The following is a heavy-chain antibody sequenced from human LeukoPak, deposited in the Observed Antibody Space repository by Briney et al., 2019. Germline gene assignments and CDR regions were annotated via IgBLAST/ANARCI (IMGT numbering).Heavy chain of an antibody. D-gene: IGHD6-19*01. J-gene: IGHJ4*02. V-gene: IGHV3-9*01. CDR3: AKEWAVAGNEGFDY. CDR2: ISWSSGII. Sequence: PGGFLRLSCAASGFIFDDHGMHWVRQAPGKGLEWVSGISWSSGIIGYADSVKGRFTISRDNAKNSLYLQMNSLRAEDTALYYCAKEWAVAGNEGFDYWGQGTLVTVSS. CDR1: GFIFDDHG.